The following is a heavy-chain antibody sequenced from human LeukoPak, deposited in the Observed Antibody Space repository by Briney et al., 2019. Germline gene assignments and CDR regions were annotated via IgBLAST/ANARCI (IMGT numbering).Heavy chain of an antibody. CDR1: GFTFSPYT. CDR3: ARDSSVCAFDV. CDR2: INTGSTTI. D-gene: IGHD6-6*01. Sequence: PGGSLRLSCAASGFTFSPYTMHWFRQPPGKGLEWISYINTGSTTIYYADSVEGRFTISRDNAKNSLDLQLNSLRAEDTAVYYCARDSSVCAFDVWGQGTMVTVSS. V-gene: IGHV3-48*01. J-gene: IGHJ3*01.